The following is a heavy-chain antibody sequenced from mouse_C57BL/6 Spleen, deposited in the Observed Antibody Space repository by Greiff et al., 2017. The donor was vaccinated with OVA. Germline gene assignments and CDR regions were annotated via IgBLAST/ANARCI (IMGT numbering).Heavy chain of an antibody. CDR1: GYAFSSSW. Sequence: VQLQQSGPELVKPGASVKISCKASGYAFSSSWMNWVKQRPGKGLEWIGRIYPGDGDTNYNGKFKGKATLTADKSSSTAYMQLSSLTSEDSAVYFCARIGSSYGWFAYWGQGTLVTVSA. V-gene: IGHV1-82*01. CDR3: ARIGSSYGWFAY. J-gene: IGHJ3*01. CDR2: IYPGDGDT. D-gene: IGHD1-1*01.